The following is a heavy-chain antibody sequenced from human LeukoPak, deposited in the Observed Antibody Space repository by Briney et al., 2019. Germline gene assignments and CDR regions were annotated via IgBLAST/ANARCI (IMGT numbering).Heavy chain of an antibody. CDR3: ARVSDYYGSDRYGAFDI. V-gene: IGHV3-13*01. D-gene: IGHD3-10*01. J-gene: IGHJ3*02. CDR1: GFTFSSYD. CDR2: IGTAGDT. Sequence: GGSLRLSCAASGFTFSSYDMHWVRQATGKGLEWVSAIGTAGDTYYPGSVKGRFTISRENAKNSLYLQMNSLRAGDTAVYYCARVSDYYGSDRYGAFDIWGQGTMVTVSS.